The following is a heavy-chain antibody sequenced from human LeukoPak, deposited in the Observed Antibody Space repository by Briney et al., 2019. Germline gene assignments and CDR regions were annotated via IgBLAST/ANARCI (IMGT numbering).Heavy chain of an antibody. CDR3: ARVPAAIYNWFDP. V-gene: IGHV1-2*02. J-gene: IGHJ5*02. CDR2: INPNSGGT. Sequence: ASVKVSCKASGYTFTGYYMHWLRQAPGQGLEWMGWINPNSGGTNYAQKFQGRVTITRDTSISTAYMELSRLRSDDTAVYYCARVPAAIYNWFDPWGQGTLVTVSS. D-gene: IGHD2-2*01. CDR1: GYTFTGYY.